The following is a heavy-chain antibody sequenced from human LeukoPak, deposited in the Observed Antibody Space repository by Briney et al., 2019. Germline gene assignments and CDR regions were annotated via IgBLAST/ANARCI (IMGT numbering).Heavy chain of an antibody. D-gene: IGHD3-16*01. J-gene: IGHJ4*02. Sequence: PGGSLRLSCAASGFTFSSYGMHWVRQAPGKGLEWVAVISYDGSNKYYADSVKGRFTISRDNSKNTLYLQMNGLRAEDTAVYYCAKTVAIPNYDYVWGSLAEYYFDYWGQGTLVTVSS. V-gene: IGHV3-30*18. CDR1: GFTFSSYG. CDR2: ISYDGSNK. CDR3: AKTVAIPNYDYVWGSLAEYYFDY.